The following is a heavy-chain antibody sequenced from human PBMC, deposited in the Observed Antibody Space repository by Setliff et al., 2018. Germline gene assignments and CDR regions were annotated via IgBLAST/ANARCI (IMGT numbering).Heavy chain of an antibody. V-gene: IGHV3-64D*09. CDR3: VKTHWDTWIRGAFDI. J-gene: IGHJ3*02. D-gene: IGHD3-10*01. CDR1: GGSISSYY. Sequence: ETLSLTCTVSGGSISSYYWSWIRQPAGKGLEYVSSIGPNGGSTYYANSVKGRFTISRDSSKNTLYLQMSSLRAEDTAVYYCVKTHWDTWIRGAFDIWGQGTMVT. CDR2: IGPNGGST.